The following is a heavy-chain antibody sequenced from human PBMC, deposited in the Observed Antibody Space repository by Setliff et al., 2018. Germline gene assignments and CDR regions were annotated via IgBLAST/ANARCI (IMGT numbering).Heavy chain of an antibody. CDR1: GGTFINYA. CDR2: IIPIFGTA. V-gene: IGHV1-69*13. Sequence: GASVKVSCKASGGTFINYAISWVRQAPGQGHEWMGGIIPIFGTANYAQKFQGRVTITADESTSTAYMELSSLRSEDTAVYYCARVSRTIVAARGFDYWGQGTLVTVSS. J-gene: IGHJ4*02. D-gene: IGHD1-26*01. CDR3: ARVSRTIVAARGFDY.